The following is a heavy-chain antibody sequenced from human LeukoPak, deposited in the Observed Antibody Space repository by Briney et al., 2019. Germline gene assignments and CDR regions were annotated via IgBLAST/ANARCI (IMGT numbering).Heavy chain of an antibody. V-gene: IGHV4-59*01. J-gene: IGHJ5*02. CDR2: IYYSGST. Sequence: SETLSLTCAVQGGSFTGYYWSWIRQPPGKGLEWIGYIYYSGSTNYNPSLKSRVTISVDTSKNQFSLKLSSVTAADTAVYKCARGANWFDPWGQGTLVTVSS. CDR3: ARGANWFDP. CDR1: GGSFTGYY.